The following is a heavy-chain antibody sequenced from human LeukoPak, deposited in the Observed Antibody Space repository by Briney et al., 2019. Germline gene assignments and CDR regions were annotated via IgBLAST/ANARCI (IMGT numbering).Heavy chain of an antibody. V-gene: IGHV3-7*01. CDR2: IKQDGSEK. D-gene: IGHD2-2*01. CDR1: GFTFSSYW. CDR3: VRHGDTDSCLAN. J-gene: IGHJ4*02. Sequence: PGGSLRLSCAASGFTFSSYWMSWVRQAPGKGLEWVANIKQDGSEKYYVDSVKGRFTISRDNAKSSLYLQMNDLRAEDTAVYYCVRHGDTDSCLANWGQGTLVTVSS.